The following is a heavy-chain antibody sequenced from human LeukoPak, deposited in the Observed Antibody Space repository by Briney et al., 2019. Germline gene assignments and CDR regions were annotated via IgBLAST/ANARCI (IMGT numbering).Heavy chain of an antibody. CDR3: AREKGITNSFDY. J-gene: IGHJ4*02. V-gene: IGHV1-18*01. D-gene: IGHD3-3*01. CDR2: ISAYNGNT. Sequence: ASVTVTCKATGYTFTSYGISWVRQAPGQGLEWMGWISAYNGNTNYAQKIQGRVTMTTDTSTSTANMELRSLRSDDTAVYYCAREKGITNSFDYWGQGTLGTVSP. CDR1: GYTFTSYG.